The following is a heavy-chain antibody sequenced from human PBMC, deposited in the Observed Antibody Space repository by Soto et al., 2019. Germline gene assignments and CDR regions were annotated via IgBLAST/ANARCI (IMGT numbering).Heavy chain of an antibody. CDR1: GFTFSSYG. V-gene: IGHV3-30*18. CDR3: AKLGEGDFWSGYYPSTSYYYGMDV. Sequence: PGGSLRLSCAASGFTFSSYGMHWVRQAPGKGLEWVAVISYDGSNKYYADSVKGRFTISRDNSKNTLYLQMNRLRAEDTAVYYCAKLGEGDFWSGYYPSTSYYYGMDVWGQGTTVTVYS. D-gene: IGHD3-3*01. J-gene: IGHJ6*02. CDR2: ISYDGSNK.